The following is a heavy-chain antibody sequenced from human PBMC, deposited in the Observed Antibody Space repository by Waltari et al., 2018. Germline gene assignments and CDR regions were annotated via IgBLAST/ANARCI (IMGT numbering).Heavy chain of an antibody. CDR2: FDPEYGEA. D-gene: IGHD2-15*01. V-gene: IGHV1-24*01. J-gene: IGHJ5*02. CDR1: GCSLTESA. Sequence: QVQLVQSGAEVKKPGASVKVSCRVSGCSLTESALHWVRPATGKGLEWLGGFDPEYGEAVYAQEFQGRVTMTEDTSKDTAYMELSSLTYEDTAVYYCTRDRVGYCSGGTCYSRWFDPWGQGTLVTVSS. CDR3: TRDRVGYCSGGTCYSRWFDP.